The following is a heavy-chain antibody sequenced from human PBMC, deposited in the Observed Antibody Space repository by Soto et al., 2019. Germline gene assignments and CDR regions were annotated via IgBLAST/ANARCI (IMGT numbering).Heavy chain of an antibody. CDR1: GYTLTELS. J-gene: IGHJ4*02. CDR2: FDPEDGET. Sequence: ASVKVSCKVSGYTLTELSMHWVRQAPGKGLEWMGGFDPEDGETIYAQKFQGRVTMTEDTSTDTAYMELSSLRSEDTAVYYCATGKLGYCSSTSCYFDYWGQGTLVTVSS. CDR3: ATGKLGYCSSTSCYFDY. D-gene: IGHD2-2*01. V-gene: IGHV1-24*01.